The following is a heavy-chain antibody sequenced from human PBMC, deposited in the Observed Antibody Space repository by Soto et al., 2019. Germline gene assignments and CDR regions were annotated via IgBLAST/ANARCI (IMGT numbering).Heavy chain of an antibody. V-gene: IGHV2-70*01. D-gene: IGHD6-13*01. J-gene: IGHJ6*02. CDR2: IDWDDDK. CDR3: ARIAAAHYYYYGMDV. CDR1: GFSLSTSGMC. Sequence: SGPTLVNPTQTLTLTCTFSGFSLSTSGMCVSWIRQPPGKALEWLALIDWDDDKYYSTSLKTRLTISKDTSKNQVVLTMTNMDPVDTATYYCARIAAAHYYYYGMDVWGQGTTVTVSS.